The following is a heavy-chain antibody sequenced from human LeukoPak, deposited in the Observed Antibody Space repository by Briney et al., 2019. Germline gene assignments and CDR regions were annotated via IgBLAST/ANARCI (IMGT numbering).Heavy chain of an antibody. Sequence: SSETLSLTCTVSGGSISSSSYYWGWIRQPPGKGLEWIGSIYYSGSTYYNPSPKSRVTISVDTSKNQFSLKLSSVTAADTAVYYCARLGYYDSSGYSAEIDYWGQGTLVTVSS. V-gene: IGHV4-39*01. J-gene: IGHJ4*02. CDR3: ARLGYYDSSGYSAEIDY. CDR2: IYYSGST. D-gene: IGHD3-22*01. CDR1: GGSISSSSYY.